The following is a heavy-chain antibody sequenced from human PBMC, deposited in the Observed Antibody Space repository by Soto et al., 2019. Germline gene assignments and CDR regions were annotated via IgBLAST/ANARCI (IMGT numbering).Heavy chain of an antibody. V-gene: IGHV3-30-3*01. CDR3: ASLLEGYCTNGVCYTDY. CDR2: ISYDGSNK. D-gene: IGHD2-8*01. J-gene: IGHJ4*02. CDR1: GFTFSSYA. Sequence: GGSLRLSCAASGFTFSSYAMHWVRQAPGKGLEWVAVISYDGSNKYYADSVKGRFTISRDNSKNTLYLQMNSLRAEDTAVYYCASLLEGYCTNGVCYTDYWGQGTLVTVSS.